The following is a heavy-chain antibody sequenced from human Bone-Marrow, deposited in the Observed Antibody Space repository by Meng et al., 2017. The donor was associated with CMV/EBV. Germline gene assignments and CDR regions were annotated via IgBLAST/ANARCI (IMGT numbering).Heavy chain of an antibody. J-gene: IGHJ4*02. V-gene: IGHV4-61*05. D-gene: IGHD2-2*01. Sequence: SETLSLTCTVSGGSISSSSYYWGWIRQPPGKGLEWIGYIYYSGSTNYNPSLKSRVTISVDTSKNQFSLKLSSVIAADTAVYYCARAYCSSTSCSDYWGQGTLVTVSS. CDR2: IYYSGST. CDR3: ARAYCSSTSCSDY. CDR1: GGSISSSSYY.